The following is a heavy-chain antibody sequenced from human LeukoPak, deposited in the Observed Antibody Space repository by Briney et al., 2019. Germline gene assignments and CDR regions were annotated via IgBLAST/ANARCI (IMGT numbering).Heavy chain of an antibody. CDR1: GFTLSSYW. V-gene: IGHV3-7*01. CDR3: ARITYDFWSGRGAFDI. D-gene: IGHD3-3*01. J-gene: IGHJ3*02. Sequence: GGSLRLSCAASGFTLSSYWMSWVRQAPGKGLEWVANIKQDGSEKYYVDSVKGRFTISRDNAKNSLYLQMNSLRAEDTAVYYCARITYDFWSGRGAFDIWGQGTMVTVSS. CDR2: IKQDGSEK.